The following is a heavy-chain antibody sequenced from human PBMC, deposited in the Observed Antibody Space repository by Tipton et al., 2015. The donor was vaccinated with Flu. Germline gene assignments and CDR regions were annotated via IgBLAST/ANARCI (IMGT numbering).Heavy chain of an antibody. CDR1: GDSIRNEYF. CDR2: IHRSGST. Sequence: TLSLTCAVSGDSIRNEYFWGWIRQPPGKGLEWSATIHRSGSTNYNPSLKSRVTISVDTTKNQFTMKVTSLTAADTAVYYCARGCDYANAYLDYWGQGTLVTVSS. J-gene: IGHJ4*02. D-gene: IGHD4-17*01. CDR3: ARGCDYANAYLDY. V-gene: IGHV4-38-2*01.